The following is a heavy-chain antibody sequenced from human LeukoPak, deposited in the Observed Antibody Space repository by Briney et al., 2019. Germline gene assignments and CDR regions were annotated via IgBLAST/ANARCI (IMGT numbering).Heavy chain of an antibody. CDR3: ARHRSGYYHFDY. Sequence: PSETLSLTCTVSGGSISSYYWSWVRQPPGKGLEWVGYIYTSGSTNYNPSLKSRVTISVDTSKNQFSLKLSSVTAADTAVYYCARHRSGYYHFDYWGQGTLVTVSS. CDR1: GGSISSYY. J-gene: IGHJ4*02. D-gene: IGHD3-22*01. V-gene: IGHV4-4*09. CDR2: IYTSGST.